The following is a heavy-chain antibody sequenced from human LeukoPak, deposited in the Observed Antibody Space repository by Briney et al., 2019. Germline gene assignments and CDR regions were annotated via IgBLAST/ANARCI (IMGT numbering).Heavy chain of an antibody. Sequence: GGSLRLSCAASGFTFSSYGMHWVRQAPGKGLEWVAFIRYDGSNKYYADSVRGRFTISRDNSKNTLYLQMNSLRAEDTAVYFCAKPIAVGATRCFDYWGHGTLVTVSS. D-gene: IGHD1-26*01. V-gene: IGHV3-30*02. CDR2: IRYDGSNK. J-gene: IGHJ4*01. CDR3: AKPIAVGATRCFDY. CDR1: GFTFSSYG.